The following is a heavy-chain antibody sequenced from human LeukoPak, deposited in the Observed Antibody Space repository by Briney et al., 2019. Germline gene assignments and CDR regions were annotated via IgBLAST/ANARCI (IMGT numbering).Heavy chain of an antibody. D-gene: IGHD3-3*01. J-gene: IGHJ3*02. CDR3: ARTQGYDFWSGYDDAFDI. V-gene: IGHV4-59*01. CDR2: NYYSGST. CDR1: GGSISSYY. Sequence: KPSETLSLTCTVSGGSISSYYWSWIRQPPGKGLEWIGYNYYSGSTNYNPSLKSRVTISVDTSKNQFSLKLSSVTAADTAVYYCARTQGYDFWSGYDDAFDIWGQGAMVTVSS.